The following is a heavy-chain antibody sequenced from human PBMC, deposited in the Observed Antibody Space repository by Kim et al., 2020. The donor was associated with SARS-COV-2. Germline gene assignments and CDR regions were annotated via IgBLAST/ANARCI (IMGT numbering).Heavy chain of an antibody. D-gene: IGHD3-9*01. J-gene: IGHJ4*02. Sequence: YSPSFQGQVTTSADKSISTAYLQWSSLKASDTAMYYCARNYDILTGYDYWGQGTLVTVSS. CDR3: ARNYDILTGYDY. V-gene: IGHV5-51*01.